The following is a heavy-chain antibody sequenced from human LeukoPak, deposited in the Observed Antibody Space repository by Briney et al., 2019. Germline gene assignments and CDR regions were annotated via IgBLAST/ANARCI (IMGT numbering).Heavy chain of an antibody. CDR3: ARGGDIVVVPAATLAY. J-gene: IGHJ4*02. Sequence: ASVKVSCKASGYTFTSYAMHWVRQAPGQRLEWMGWINAGNGNTKYSQKFQGRVTITRDTSASTAYMELSSLRSEDTAVYYCARGGDIVVVPAATLAYWGQGTLVTVSS. CDR2: INAGNGNT. V-gene: IGHV1-3*01. D-gene: IGHD2-2*01. CDR1: GYTFTSYA.